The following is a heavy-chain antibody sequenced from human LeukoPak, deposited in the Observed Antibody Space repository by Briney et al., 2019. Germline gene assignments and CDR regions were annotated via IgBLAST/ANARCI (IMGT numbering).Heavy chain of an antibody. D-gene: IGHD3-10*01. J-gene: IGHJ4*02. V-gene: IGHV4-39*01. CDR2: INYSAST. CDR3: ARYVVYGSGKYYFDY. CDR1: GGFVSSTTYY. Sequence: SQTLSLTCTVCGGFVSSTTYYGSWIPQTPGKGVERIASINYSASTYYNPSPTFRVTISVDTSENQFSLKLSSVTAADTAVYYCARYVVYGSGKYYFDYCGQGTLVTVSS.